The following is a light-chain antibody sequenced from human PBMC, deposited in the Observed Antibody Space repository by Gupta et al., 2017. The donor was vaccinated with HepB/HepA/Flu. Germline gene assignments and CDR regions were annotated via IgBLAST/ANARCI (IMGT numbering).Light chain of an antibody. J-gene: IGKJ1*01. CDR2: RIS. CDR3: MQGTQFPRT. CDR1: QNLVHADGNTY. V-gene: IGKV2-24*01. Sequence: DIVMSQTPLSSLVTLGQTASISCRSSQNLVHADGNTYLNWLHQRPGHPPRLLIYRISNRFSGVPDRFSGSGAGTYFTLKISRVEAEDVGVYYCMQGTQFPRTFGQGTKVEIK.